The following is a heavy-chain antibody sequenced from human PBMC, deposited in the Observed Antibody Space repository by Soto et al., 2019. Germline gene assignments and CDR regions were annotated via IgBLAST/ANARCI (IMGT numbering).Heavy chain of an antibody. Sequence: EVQLVESGGGLVKPGGSLRLSCAASGFTFSNAWMSWVRQAPGKGLEWVGRIKSKTDGGTTDYAAPVKGRFTISRDDSKNTLYLQMNRLKTEDTAVYYCTTDHPLLWLPDWGQGTLVTVSS. D-gene: IGHD3-10*01. CDR2: IKSKTDGGTT. CDR1: GFTFSNAW. V-gene: IGHV3-15*01. CDR3: TTDHPLLWLPD. J-gene: IGHJ4*02.